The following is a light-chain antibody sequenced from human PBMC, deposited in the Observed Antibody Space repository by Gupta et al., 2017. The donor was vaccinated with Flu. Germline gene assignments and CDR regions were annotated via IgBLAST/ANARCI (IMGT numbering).Light chain of an antibody. CDR3: QQYGTSPLFV. Sequence: TLSLSPGEWSTLSCRAIQFLVSTYLAWYQQKPGQSPRLLIHGASSRATGIPDRFSGSGSGTDFTLTISRLEPEDSAVYYCQQYGTSPLFVFGPGTQVHIK. CDR1: QFLVSTY. CDR2: GAS. J-gene: IGKJ3*01. V-gene: IGKV3-20*01.